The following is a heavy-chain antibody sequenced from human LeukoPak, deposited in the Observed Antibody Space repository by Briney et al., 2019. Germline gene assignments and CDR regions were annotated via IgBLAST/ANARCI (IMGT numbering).Heavy chain of an antibody. CDR1: GYTFTGYY. J-gene: IGHJ5*02. CDR3: ARTAPIAAAGTGWFDP. Sequence: ASVKVSCKASGYTFTGYYMHWVRQAPGQGLEWMRWINPNSGGTNYAQKFQGRVTMTRDTSISTAYMELSRLRSDDTAVYYCARTAPIAAAGTGWFDPWGQGTLVTVSS. D-gene: IGHD6-13*01. CDR2: INPNSGGT. V-gene: IGHV1-2*02.